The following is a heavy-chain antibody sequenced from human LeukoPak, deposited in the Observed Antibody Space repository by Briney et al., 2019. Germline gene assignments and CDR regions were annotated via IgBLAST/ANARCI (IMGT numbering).Heavy chain of an antibody. V-gene: IGHV4-59*11. CDR1: GASINGHY. CDR3: ARDQISINALDI. CDR2: ISHTGST. D-gene: IGHD3-10*01. J-gene: IGHJ3*02. Sequence: SETLSLTCTVSGASINGHYWGWVRQSPEKGLEWIGYISHTGSTNYNPFLKSRVTMSVDTSKKQFSLKLSSVPAADTAIYYCARDQISINALDIWGQGTLVTVSS.